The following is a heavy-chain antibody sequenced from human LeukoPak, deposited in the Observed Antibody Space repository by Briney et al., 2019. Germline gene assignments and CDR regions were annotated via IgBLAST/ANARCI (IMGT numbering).Heavy chain of an antibody. CDR3: ARGEGFADAFDI. V-gene: IGHV4-39*07. Sequence: SETLSLTCTVSGGSISSSSYYWGWIRQPPGKGLEWIGSIYYSGSTYYNPSLKSRVTISVDTSKNQFSLKLSSVTAADTAVYYCARGEGFADAFDIWGQGTMVTVSS. CDR2: IYYSGST. CDR1: GGSISSSSYY. D-gene: IGHD3-10*01. J-gene: IGHJ3*02.